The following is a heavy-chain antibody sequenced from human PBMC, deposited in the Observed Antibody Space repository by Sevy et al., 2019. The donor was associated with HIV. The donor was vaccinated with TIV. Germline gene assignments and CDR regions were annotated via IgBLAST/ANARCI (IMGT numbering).Heavy chain of an antibody. D-gene: IGHD3-16*01. Sequence: GGSLRLSCAGSGFTFSDYSMHWVRQAPGKGLEWVAVISYDGRNNKYNVDSVKGRFTISRDNSKNTLFLQMNSLRAEDSAIYYCARDRGEILRSAFDYWGQGTLVTVSS. V-gene: IGHV3-30*14. J-gene: IGHJ4*02. CDR3: ARDRGEILRSAFDY. CDR1: GFTFSDYS. CDR2: ISYDGRNNK.